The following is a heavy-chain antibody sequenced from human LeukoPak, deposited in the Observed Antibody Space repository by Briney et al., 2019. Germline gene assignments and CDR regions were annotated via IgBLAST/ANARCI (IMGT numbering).Heavy chain of an antibody. CDR2: IIPIFGTA. V-gene: IGHV1-69*13. CDR1: GGTFSSYA. J-gene: IGHJ4*02. D-gene: IGHD3-22*01. CDR3: ATRGYDSSGAFDY. Sequence: SVKVSCKASGGTFSSYAISWVRQAPGQGLEWMGGIIPIFGTANYAQKFQGRVTITADESTSTAYMELSSLRSEDTAVYYCATRGYDSSGAFDYWGQGTLVTVSS.